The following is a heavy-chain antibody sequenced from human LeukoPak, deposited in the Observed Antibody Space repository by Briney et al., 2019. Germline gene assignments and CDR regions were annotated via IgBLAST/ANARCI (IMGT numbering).Heavy chain of an antibody. CDR1: GGSISSGGYY. D-gene: IGHD3-10*01. CDR2: IYHSGST. Sequence: PSQTLSLTCTVSGGSISSGGYYWSWIRQPPGKGLEWIGYIYHSGSTYYNPSLKSRVTISVDRSKNQFPLKLSSVTAADTAVYYCARDDSASATDVWGKGTTVTVSS. V-gene: IGHV4-30-2*01. J-gene: IGHJ6*04. CDR3: ARDDSASATDV.